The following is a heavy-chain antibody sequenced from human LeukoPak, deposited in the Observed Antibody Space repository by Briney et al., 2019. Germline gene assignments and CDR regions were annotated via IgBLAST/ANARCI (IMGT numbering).Heavy chain of an antibody. CDR2: ISAYNGNT. J-gene: IGHJ4*02. Sequence: GASVTVSFKASGGTFSIYAISWVRQAPGQGLEWMGWISAYNGNTNYAQKLQGRVTMTTDTSTSTAYMELRSLRSDDTAVYYCARDRTIFGVVIIAYFDYWGQGTLVTVSS. V-gene: IGHV1-18*01. D-gene: IGHD3-3*01. CDR3: ARDRTIFGVVIIAYFDY. CDR1: GGTFSIYA.